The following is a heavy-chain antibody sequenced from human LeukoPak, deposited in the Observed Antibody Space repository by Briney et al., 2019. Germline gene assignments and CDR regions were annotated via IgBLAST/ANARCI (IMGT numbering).Heavy chain of an antibody. J-gene: IGHJ6*02. Sequence: GRSLRLSCAASGFTFSSYAMHWVRQAPGKGLEWVAVISYDGSNKYYADSVKGRFTISRDNSKNTLYLQMNSLRAEDTAVYYCARDLGGSGSYYYHYYGMDVWGQGTTVTVSS. CDR1: GFTFSSYA. V-gene: IGHV3-30-3*01. CDR2: ISYDGSNK. CDR3: ARDLGGSGSYYYHYYGMDV. D-gene: IGHD3-10*01.